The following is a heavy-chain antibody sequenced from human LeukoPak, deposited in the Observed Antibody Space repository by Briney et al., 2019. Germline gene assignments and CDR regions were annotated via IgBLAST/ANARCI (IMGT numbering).Heavy chain of an antibody. V-gene: IGHV3-30*04. Sequence: GGSLRLSCAASGFTFSSYAMHWVRQAPGKGLEWVAVISYDGSNKYYADSVKGRFTISRDNSKNTLYLQMNSLRAEDTAVYYCARDGDSSGYLYYFDYWGQGTLVTVSS. CDR1: GFTFSSYA. D-gene: IGHD3-22*01. CDR3: ARDGDSSGYLYYFDY. J-gene: IGHJ4*02. CDR2: ISYDGSNK.